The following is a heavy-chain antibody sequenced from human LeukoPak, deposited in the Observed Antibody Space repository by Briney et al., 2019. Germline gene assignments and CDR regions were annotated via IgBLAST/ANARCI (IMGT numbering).Heavy chain of an antibody. J-gene: IGHJ5*02. CDR2: IYYSGST. D-gene: IGHD4-17*01. V-gene: IGHV4-59*12. CDR1: GVYISSYY. Sequence: SETLSLTCTVSGVYISSYYWSWIRQPPGKGLEWIGYIYYSGSTNYNPSLKSRVTISVDTSSNRLSLKLISVTAADTAVYYCARSEYGDYSGYFDPWGQGTLVTVSS. CDR3: ARSEYGDYSGYFDP.